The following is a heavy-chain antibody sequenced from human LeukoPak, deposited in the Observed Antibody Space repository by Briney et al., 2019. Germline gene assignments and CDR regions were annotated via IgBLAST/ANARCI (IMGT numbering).Heavy chain of an antibody. D-gene: IGHD2-2*01. V-gene: IGHV3-23*01. CDR2: ISGSGGST. J-gene: IGHJ4*02. CDR3: AKDPYIVVVPAANFDY. CDR1: GFTFSSYA. Sequence: GGSLRLSCAASGFTFSSYAMSWVRQAPGKGLKWVSAISGSGGSTYYADSVKGRFTISRDNSKNTLYLQMNSLRAEDTAVYYCAKDPYIVVVPAANFDYWGQGTLVTVSS.